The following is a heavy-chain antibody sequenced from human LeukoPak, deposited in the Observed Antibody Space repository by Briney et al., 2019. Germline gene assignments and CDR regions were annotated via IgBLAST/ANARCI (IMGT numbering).Heavy chain of an antibody. CDR1: GYTFTSYA. D-gene: IGHD2-21*02. CDR3: ARDLPYCGGDCYSSAFDI. Sequence: GASVKVSCKASGYTFTSYAMHWVRQAPGQRLEWMGWINAGNGNTKYSQKFQGRVTITRDTSASTAYMELSSLRSEDTAVYYCARDLPYCGGDCYSSAFDIWGQGTMVTVSS. J-gene: IGHJ3*02. CDR2: INAGNGNT. V-gene: IGHV1-3*01.